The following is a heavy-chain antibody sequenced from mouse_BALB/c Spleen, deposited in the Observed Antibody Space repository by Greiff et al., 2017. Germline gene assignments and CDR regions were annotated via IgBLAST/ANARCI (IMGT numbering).Heavy chain of an antibody. J-gene: IGHJ4*01. D-gene: IGHD2-14*01. Sequence: EVQGVESGGGLVKPGGSLKLSCAASGFAFSSYDMSWVRQTPEKRLEWVAYISSGGGSTYYPDTVKGRFTISRDNAKNTLYLQMSSLKSEDTAMYYCASPNRYGGAMDYWGQGTSVTVSS. CDR1: GFAFSSYD. V-gene: IGHV5-12-1*01. CDR3: ASPNRYGGAMDY. CDR2: ISSGGGST.